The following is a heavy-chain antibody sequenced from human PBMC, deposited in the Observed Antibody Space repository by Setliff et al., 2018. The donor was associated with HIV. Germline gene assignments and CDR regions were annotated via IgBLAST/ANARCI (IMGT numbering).Heavy chain of an antibody. D-gene: IGHD6-19*01. CDR3: SRDLAEQWLVHRYNWFDP. Sequence: SETLSLTCTVSGGSISSGYYWGWIRQPPGKGLEWIGEIIHSGSTNYNPSLKSRVTISVDKSKNQFSLKLSSVTAADTAVYYCSRDLAEQWLVHRYNWFDPWGQGTLVTVSS. CDR1: GGSISSGYY. J-gene: IGHJ5*02. V-gene: IGHV4-38-2*02. CDR2: IIHSGST.